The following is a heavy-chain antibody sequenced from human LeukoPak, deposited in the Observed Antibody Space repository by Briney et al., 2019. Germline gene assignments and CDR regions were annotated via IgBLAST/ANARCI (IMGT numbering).Heavy chain of an antibody. CDR3: ARGVGYYDILTGP. J-gene: IGHJ4*02. CDR2: IYYSGST. V-gene: IGHV4-59*01. D-gene: IGHD3-9*01. Sequence: PSETLSLTCAVYGGSFSGYYWSWIRQPPGKGLEWIGYIYYSGSTNYNPSLKSRVTISVDTSKNQFSLKLSSVTAADTAVYYCARGVGYYDILTGPWGQGTLVTVSS. CDR1: GGSFSGYY.